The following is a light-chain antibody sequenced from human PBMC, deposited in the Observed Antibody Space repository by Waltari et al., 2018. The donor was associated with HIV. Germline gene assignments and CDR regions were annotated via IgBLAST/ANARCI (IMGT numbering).Light chain of an antibody. Sequence: CSGDALSKQLTFWYQKKPAQAPVLVIYKDTERPSGIPERFSGSTSGTTATLTISGVQAEDEADYYCQSTNVVRVFGGGTKLTVL. V-gene: IGLV3-25*03. J-gene: IGLJ3*02. CDR1: ALSKQL. CDR2: KDT. CDR3: QSTNVVRV.